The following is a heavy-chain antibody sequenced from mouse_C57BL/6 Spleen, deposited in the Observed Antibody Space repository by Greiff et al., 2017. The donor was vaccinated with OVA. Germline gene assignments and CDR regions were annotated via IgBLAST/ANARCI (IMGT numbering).Heavy chain of an antibody. D-gene: IGHD2-1*01. Sequence: VQLQQSGAELVRPGASVTLSCKASGYTFTDYEMHWVKQTPVHGLEWIGAIDPETGGTAYNQKFKGKAILTADKSSSTAYMALRSLTSEDSAVYYCTREGYYGNYPWFAYWGQGTLVTVSA. CDR3: TREGYYGNYPWFAY. V-gene: IGHV1-15*01. CDR1: GYTFTDYE. J-gene: IGHJ3*01. CDR2: IDPETGGT.